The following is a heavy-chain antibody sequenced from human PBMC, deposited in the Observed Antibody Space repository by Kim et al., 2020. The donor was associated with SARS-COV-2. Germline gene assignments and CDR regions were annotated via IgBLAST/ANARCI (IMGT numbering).Heavy chain of an antibody. CDR1: GFTFSSYS. J-gene: IGHJ6*02. Sequence: GGSLRLTCAASGFTFSSYSMTWVRQAPGKGLEWVSSISSSTSYISYADSVKGRFTISRDNAKNSLYLQMNSLRAEDTAVYYCARNSARGTGSSWPQWVFYYYDMGVWGQGTAVTVSS. V-gene: IGHV3-21*06. CDR3: ARNSARGTGSSWPQWVFYYYDMGV. D-gene: IGHD6-13*01. CDR2: ISSSTSYI.